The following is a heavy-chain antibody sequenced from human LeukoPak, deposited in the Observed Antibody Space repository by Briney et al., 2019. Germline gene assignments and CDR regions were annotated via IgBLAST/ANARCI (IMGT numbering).Heavy chain of an antibody. V-gene: IGHV3-23*01. Sequence: GGSLRLSCAAAGFTFSSCAMSWVRQAPGKGLEWVSAISGNGVRTYYADSVKGRFTISRDNSKNTLYLQMNSLRAEDTAVYYCATLVLMVYAGDYWGQGTLVTVSS. D-gene: IGHD2-8*01. CDR3: ATLVLMVYAGDY. CDR1: GFTFSSCA. CDR2: ISGNGVRT. J-gene: IGHJ4*02.